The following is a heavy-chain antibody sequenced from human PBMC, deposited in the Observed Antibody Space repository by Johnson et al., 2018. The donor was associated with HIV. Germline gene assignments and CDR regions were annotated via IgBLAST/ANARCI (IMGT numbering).Heavy chain of an antibody. CDR1: GFTFSSYG. J-gene: IGHJ3*02. CDR3: ARGPIADDAFDI. D-gene: IGHD3-16*02. V-gene: IGHV3-33*08. Sequence: VQLVESGGGVVQPGRSLRLSCAASGFTFSSYGMHWVRQAPGKGLEWVAVIWYAGSNKYYADSVKGRFTISRDNSKNTLYLQMNSLRAEDTAVYFCARGPIADDAFDIWGQGTMVTVSS. CDR2: IWYAGSNK.